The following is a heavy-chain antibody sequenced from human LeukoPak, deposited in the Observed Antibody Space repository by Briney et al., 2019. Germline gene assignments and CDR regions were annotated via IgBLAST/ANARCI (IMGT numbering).Heavy chain of an antibody. CDR2: MNPNSGNT. D-gene: IGHD3-16*01. CDR1: GYTFTSYD. V-gene: IGHV1-8*01. Sequence: ASVKVSCKASGYTFTSYDINWVRQATGQGLEWMGWMNPNSGNTGYAQKFQGRVTITTDESTSTAYMELSSLRSEDTAVYYCAVAGGPYYYYYMDVWGKGTTVTVSS. CDR3: AVAGGPYYYYYMDV. J-gene: IGHJ6*03.